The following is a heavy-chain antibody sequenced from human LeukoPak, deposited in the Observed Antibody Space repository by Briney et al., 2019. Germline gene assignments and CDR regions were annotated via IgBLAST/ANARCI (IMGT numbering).Heavy chain of an antibody. J-gene: IGHJ3*01. D-gene: IGHD1-26*01. CDR1: GIPFSKYG. Sequence: PGGPLRLSCAVSGIPFSKYGMHWVRPAPGKGLEWVATIWHDGSPKMYADSAKGRFTISRDDSKNMLYLQMNSLRADDTAEYYCVTHYKWDLLVHAFDFWGQGTRVTVSS. CDR3: VTHYKWDLLVHAFDF. CDR2: IWHDGSPK. V-gene: IGHV3-33*01.